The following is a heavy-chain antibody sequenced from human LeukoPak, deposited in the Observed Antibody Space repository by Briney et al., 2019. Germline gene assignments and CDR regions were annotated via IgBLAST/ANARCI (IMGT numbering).Heavy chain of an antibody. CDR3: ARVGGDYGMDV. Sequence: SETLSLTCTVSGGSISSYYWSWIRQPPGKGLEWIGYIYYSGSTNYNPSLKSQVTISVDTSKKQFSLKLTSVTAADTAVYYCARVGGDYGMDVWGQGTTVTVSS. D-gene: IGHD3-16*01. J-gene: IGHJ6*02. CDR1: GGSISSYY. V-gene: IGHV4-59*01. CDR2: IYYSGST.